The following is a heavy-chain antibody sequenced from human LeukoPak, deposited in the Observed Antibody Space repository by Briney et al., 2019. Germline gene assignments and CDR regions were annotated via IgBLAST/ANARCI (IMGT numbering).Heavy chain of an antibody. CDR3: ARDRTGTTVFDY. V-gene: IGHV4-30-2*01. J-gene: IGHJ4*02. Sequence: SQTLSLTCTVSGGSISSGGYYWSWIRQPPGKGLEWIGYIYHSGSTYYNPSLKSRVTISVDRSKNQFSLKLSSVTAADTAVYYCARDRTGTTVFDYWGQGTLVTVSS. D-gene: IGHD1-7*01. CDR1: GGSISSGGYY. CDR2: IYHSGST.